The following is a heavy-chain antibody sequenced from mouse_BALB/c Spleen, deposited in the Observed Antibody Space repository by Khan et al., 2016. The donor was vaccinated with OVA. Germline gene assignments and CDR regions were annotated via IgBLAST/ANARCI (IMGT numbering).Heavy chain of an antibody. CDR1: GYTFTNYG. Sequence: QIQLVQSGPELKKPGETVKISCKASGYTFTNYGMNWVKQSPGKALKWMGWINTYTGEPTYADDFKGRFAFSLDTSASTAYLQINNLKNEDTATYFCARPACFSDTLDYWGQGTSVTVSS. J-gene: IGHJ4*01. CDR2: INTYTGEP. CDR3: ARPACFSDTLDY. V-gene: IGHV9-3-1*01.